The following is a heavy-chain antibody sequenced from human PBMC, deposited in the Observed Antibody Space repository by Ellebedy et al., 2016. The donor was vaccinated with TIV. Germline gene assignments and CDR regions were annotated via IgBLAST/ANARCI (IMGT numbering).Heavy chain of an antibody. CDR2: FYSGDST. CDR1: GFTVYSNY. CDR3: ARGVMRQQLNYFDF. D-gene: IGHD6-13*01. Sequence: PGGSLRLSCAASGFTVYSNYMSWVRQAPGKGLEWVSVFYSGDSTYYADSVKGRFTISRDDSRNTLYLQMNSLRVDDTAVYYCARGVMRQQLNYFDFWGQGTPVIVSS. V-gene: IGHV3-53*01. J-gene: IGHJ4*02.